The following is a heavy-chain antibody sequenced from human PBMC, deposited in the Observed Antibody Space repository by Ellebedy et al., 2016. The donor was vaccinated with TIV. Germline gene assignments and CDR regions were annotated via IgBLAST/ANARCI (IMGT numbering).Heavy chain of an antibody. CDR2: IYQDGSTK. Sequence: PGGSLRLSCAASGFSFRSYWMSWVRQAPGKGLEWVANIYQDGSTKYYVDSVKGRFTISRDNAKNSLFLQMNSLRVEDTAVYYCARRASYGDYAVQVNSWFDPWGQGTLVTVSS. D-gene: IGHD4-17*01. CDR1: GFSFRSYW. J-gene: IGHJ5*02. V-gene: IGHV3-7*01. CDR3: ARRASYGDYAVQVNSWFDP.